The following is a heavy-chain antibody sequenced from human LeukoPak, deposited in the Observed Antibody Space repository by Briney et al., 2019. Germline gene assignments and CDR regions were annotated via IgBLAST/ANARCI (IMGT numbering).Heavy chain of an antibody. V-gene: IGHV3-20*04. D-gene: IGHD1-7*01. CDR1: GFTFDDYG. CDR2: INWEGGST. CDR3: ARSIRTSLRWFDP. J-gene: IGHJ5*02. Sequence: GGSLTLSCAASGFTFDDYGMSWVRPAPEKGLEWASGINWEGGSTGYADTVKGRFTISRDNAKNSLYLQMNSLRAEDTALYYCARSIRTSLRWFDPWGQGTLVTVSS.